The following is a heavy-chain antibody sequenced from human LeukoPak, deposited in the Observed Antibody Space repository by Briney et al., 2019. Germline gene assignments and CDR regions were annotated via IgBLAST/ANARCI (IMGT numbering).Heavy chain of an antibody. J-gene: IGHJ6*02. CDR2: ISYDGSNK. D-gene: IGHD6-13*01. V-gene: IGHV3-30-3*01. Sequence: GGSLRLSCAASGFAFSSYAMHWVRQAPGKGLEWVAVISYDGSNKYYADSVKGRFTISRDNSKNTLYLQMNSLRAEDTAVYYCAREMQQLVPYGMDVWGQGTTVTVSS. CDR3: AREMQQLVPYGMDV. CDR1: GFAFSSYA.